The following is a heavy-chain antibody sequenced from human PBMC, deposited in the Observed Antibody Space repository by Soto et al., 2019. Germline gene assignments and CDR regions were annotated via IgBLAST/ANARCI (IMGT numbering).Heavy chain of an antibody. CDR2: IIPLFGTA. CDR1: GGTFSNSA. V-gene: IGHV1-69*01. D-gene: IGHD3-22*01. J-gene: IGHJ4*02. CDR3: ARDGPLYDSSGFYYLY. Sequence: QVQLVQSGAEVKKPGSSVKVSCKASGGTFSNSALSWVRQAPGQGLEWMGGIIPLFGTANYAQKFQGRVTITADESTGTAYMELSSLRSEDTAVYYCARDGPLYDSSGFYYLYWGQGTLVTVSS.